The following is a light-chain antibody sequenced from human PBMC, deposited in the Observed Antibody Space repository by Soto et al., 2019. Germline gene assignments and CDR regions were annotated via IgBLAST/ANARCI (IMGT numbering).Light chain of an antibody. V-gene: IGKV3-15*01. Sequence: ILMTQSPATVSVSPGERATLSCRASQNIYYTVAWYQHRPGQAPRLLIYRASTRAPGVPARFSGSGSGKEFTLTISRLQPEYFTVYSCLEYHNFWAFGQGTKVEI. J-gene: IGKJ1*01. CDR3: LEYHNFWA. CDR2: RAS. CDR1: QNIYYT.